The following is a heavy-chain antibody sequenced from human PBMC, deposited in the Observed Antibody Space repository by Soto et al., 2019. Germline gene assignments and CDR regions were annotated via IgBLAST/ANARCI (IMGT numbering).Heavy chain of an antibody. V-gene: IGHV1-69*01. CDR1: GGTFSSYA. J-gene: IGHJ6*02. CDR2: IIPIFGTA. Sequence: QVQLVQSGAEVKKPGSSVKVSCKASGGTFSSYAISWVRQAPGQGLEWMGGIIPIFGTANYAQKFQGRVTITADESTSTAYMELSSLRSEDTAVYYCAIAYWGGDCYSSYYYYGMDVWGQGTTVTVSS. CDR3: AIAYWGGDCYSSYYYYGMDV. D-gene: IGHD2-21*02.